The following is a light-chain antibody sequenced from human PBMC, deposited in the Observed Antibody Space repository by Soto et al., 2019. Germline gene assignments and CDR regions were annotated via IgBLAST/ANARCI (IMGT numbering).Light chain of an antibody. CDR2: EGS. Sequence: QSALTQPASVSGSPGQSITISCTGTSSDVGGYDLVSWYQQHPGKAPKLIIYEGSKRPSGISNRFSGSKSGNTASLIISGXXXXXXXXYYCCAYVSSNTLLFGGGTKLTVL. CDR1: SSDVGGYDL. J-gene: IGLJ3*02. CDR3: CAYVSSNTLL. V-gene: IGLV2-23*01.